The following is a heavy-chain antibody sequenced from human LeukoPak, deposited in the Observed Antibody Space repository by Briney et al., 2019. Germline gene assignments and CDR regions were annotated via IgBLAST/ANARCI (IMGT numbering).Heavy chain of an antibody. J-gene: IGHJ5*02. D-gene: IGHD3-22*01. CDR3: ARDSDYYDSSGLSGNWFDP. CDR2: IYYSGST. CDR1: GGSISSGDYY. V-gene: IGHV4-30-4*01. Sequence: PSETLSLTCTVSGGSISSGDYYWRWSRQPPGKGLEWIVYIYYSGSTYYNPSLKSRVTISVDTSKNQFSLKLSSVTAADTAVYYCARDSDYYDSSGLSGNWFDPWGQGTLVTVSS.